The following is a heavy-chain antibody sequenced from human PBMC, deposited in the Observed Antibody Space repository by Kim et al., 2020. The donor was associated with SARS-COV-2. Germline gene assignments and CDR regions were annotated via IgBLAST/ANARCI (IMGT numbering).Heavy chain of an antibody. V-gene: IGHV2-70*01. J-gene: IGHJ6*02. CDR3: ARFLAAAGLGMDV. Sequence: YRTSLKTRLTISKDTSKNQVVRTMTNMDPVDTATYYCARFLAAAGLGMDVWGQGTTVTVSS. D-gene: IGHD6-13*01.